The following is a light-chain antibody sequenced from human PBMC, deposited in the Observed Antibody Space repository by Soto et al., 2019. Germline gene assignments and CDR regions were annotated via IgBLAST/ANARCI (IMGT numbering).Light chain of an antibody. CDR3: QHYHSAPPWT. J-gene: IGKJ1*01. CDR2: AAS. V-gene: IGKV1-27*01. Sequence: DIQLTQSPPSLSASVGDRLSITCRASQAISYYLAWYQQKPGKGPKLLMSAASTLQSGVPSRFSGSGSGTDFTLTITSLQPEDAATYFCQHYHSAPPWTFGPGTRVEI. CDR1: QAISYY.